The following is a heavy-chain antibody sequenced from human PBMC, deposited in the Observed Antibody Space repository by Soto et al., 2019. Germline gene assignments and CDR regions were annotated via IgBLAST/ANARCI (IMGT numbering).Heavy chain of an antibody. D-gene: IGHD3-22*01. V-gene: IGHV2-5*02. CDR1: GFSLSTSGVG. CDR3: AHPFVYYYDSSGYQYYFDY. Sequence: QITLKESGPTLVKPTQTLTLTCTFSGFSLSTSGVGVGWIRQPPGKALEWLALIYWDDDKRYSPSLKSRLTITKDTSKSQVVLTMTNMDPVDTATYYCAHPFVYYYDSSGYQYYFDYWGQGTLVTVSS. J-gene: IGHJ4*02. CDR2: IYWDDDK.